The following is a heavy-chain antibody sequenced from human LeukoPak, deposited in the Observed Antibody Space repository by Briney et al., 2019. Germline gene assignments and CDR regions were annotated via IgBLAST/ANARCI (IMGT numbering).Heavy chain of an antibody. J-gene: IGHJ6*03. V-gene: IGHV4-59*01. D-gene: IGHD3-3*01. CDR1: GGSISSYY. Sequence: SETLSLTCTVAGGSISSYYCGSVRQPPGGGRGWIGYVYYSGSTNNNPSLKSRVTISVDTSKNQFSLKLSSGTAAARAVYYGARLAPRVTRFGVVPEYMVVSGKGTTVTASS. CDR3: ARLAPRVTRFGVVPEYMVV. CDR2: VYYSGST.